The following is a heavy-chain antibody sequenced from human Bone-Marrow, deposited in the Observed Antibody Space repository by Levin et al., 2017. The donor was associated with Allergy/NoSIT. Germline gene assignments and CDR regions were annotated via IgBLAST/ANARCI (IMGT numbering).Heavy chain of an antibody. Sequence: LSLTCAASGFTFSRFWMTWVRRAPGKGLEWVANIKQDGSEKDYVGSVEGRFTISRDNAKNSVYLQMNSLRAEDTAVYYCAREGGDVGYFDYWGQGTLVTVSS. CDR2: IKQDGSEK. CDR3: AREGGDVGYFDY. V-gene: IGHV3-7*04. J-gene: IGHJ4*02. D-gene: IGHD4-17*01. CDR1: GFTFSRFW.